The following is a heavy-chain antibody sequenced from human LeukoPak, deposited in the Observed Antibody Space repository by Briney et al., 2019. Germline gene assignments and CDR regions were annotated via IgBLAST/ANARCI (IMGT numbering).Heavy chain of an antibody. CDR1: GGSISSYY. V-gene: IGHV4-59*08. CDR3: ARVGSPTVVTFDY. J-gene: IGHJ4*02. CDR2: IYYSGST. Sequence: PSETLSLTCTVSGGSISSYYWSWIRQPPGKGLEWIGYIYYSGSTNYNPSLKSRVTISVDTSKNQFSLKLSSVTAADTAVYYCARVGSPTVVTFDYWGQGTLVTVSS. D-gene: IGHD4-23*01.